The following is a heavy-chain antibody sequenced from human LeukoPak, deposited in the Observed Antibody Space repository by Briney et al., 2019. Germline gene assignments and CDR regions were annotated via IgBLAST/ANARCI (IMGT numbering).Heavy chain of an antibody. D-gene: IGHD3-10*01. J-gene: IGHJ5*02. CDR1: GGSISSGSYY. CDR2: IYTSGST. V-gene: IGHV4-61*02. Sequence: SHTLSLTCTVSGGSISSGSYYWSWIRQPAGKGLEWIGRIYTSGSTNYNPSLKSRVTISVDTSKNQLSLKLSSVTPADTAVYYCARGGYYGSGNDFRFDPWGQGTLVTVSS. CDR3: ARGGYYGSGNDFRFDP.